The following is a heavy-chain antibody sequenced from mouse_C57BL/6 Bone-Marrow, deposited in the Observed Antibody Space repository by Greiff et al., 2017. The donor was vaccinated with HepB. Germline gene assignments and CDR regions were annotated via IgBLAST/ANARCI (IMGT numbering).Heavy chain of an antibody. J-gene: IGHJ3*01. D-gene: IGHD2-1*01. Sequence: VKLVESGPGLVAPSQSLSITCTVSGFSLTSYGVDWVRQSPGKGLEWLGVIWGVGSTNYNSALKSRLSISKDNSKSQVFLKMNSLQTDDTAMYYCAIYYGNYGFAYWGQGTLVTVSA. CDR3: AIYYGNYGFAY. V-gene: IGHV2-6*01. CDR2: IWGVGST. CDR1: GFSLTSYG.